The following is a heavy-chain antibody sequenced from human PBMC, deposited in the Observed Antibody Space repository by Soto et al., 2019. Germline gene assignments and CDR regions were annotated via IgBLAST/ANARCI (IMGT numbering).Heavy chain of an antibody. CDR1: GYTLTDDD. V-gene: IGHV1-8*01. D-gene: IGHD4-17*01. CDR2: MNPNTGNT. Sequence: GASVKVSCKASGYTLTDDDINWVRQATGQGLEWMGWMNPNTGNTGFAQKFQDRVTMTRNTSISTAYMELSSLRSEDTAVYYCATSSDGDYVPPDYWGQGTLVTVS. J-gene: IGHJ4*02. CDR3: ATSSDGDYVPPDY.